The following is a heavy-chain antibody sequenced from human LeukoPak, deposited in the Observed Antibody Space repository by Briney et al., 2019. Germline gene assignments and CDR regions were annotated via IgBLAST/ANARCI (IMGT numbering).Heavy chain of an antibody. D-gene: IGHD3-10*01. CDR3: AKARSPGSWDDAFDI. CDR2: ISYDGSNN. J-gene: IGHJ3*02. V-gene: IGHV3-30*18. Sequence: GRSLRLSCAASGFTFSSYGMHWVRQAPGKGLEWVAVISYDGSNNYYVDSVKGRFTISRDNSKNTLYLQMNSLRAEDTAVYYCAKARSPGSWDDAFDIWGQGTMVTVSS. CDR1: GFTFSSYG.